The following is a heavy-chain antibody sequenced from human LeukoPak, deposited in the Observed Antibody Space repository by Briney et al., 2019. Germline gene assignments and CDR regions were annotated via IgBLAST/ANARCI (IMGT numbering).Heavy chain of an antibody. CDR3: VPTNSYSYYFDY. CDR1: GYTFTGYY. V-gene: IGHV1-2*02. J-gene: IGHJ4*02. Sequence: GASVKVSCKASGYTFTGYYMHWVRQAPGQGLEWMGWINPNSGGTNYAQKFQGRVTMTRETAISTAYMELSRLRSDDTAVYYCVPTNSYSYYFDYWGQGTLVTVSS. D-gene: IGHD2/OR15-2a*01. CDR2: INPNSGGT.